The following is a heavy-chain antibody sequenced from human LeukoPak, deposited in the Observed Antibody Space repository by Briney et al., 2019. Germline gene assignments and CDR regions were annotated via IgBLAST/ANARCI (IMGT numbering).Heavy chain of an antibody. CDR2: MYHSGST. CDR3: ASDAPGLLGY. V-gene: IGHV4-38-2*02. CDR1: GYSISSAYY. Sequence: SETLSLTCSVSGYSISSAYYWGWIRQPPGKGLEWIGTMYHSGSTNYNPSLKSRVTISVDTSKNQFSLKLSSVTAADTAVYYCASDAPGLLGYWGQGTLVTVSS. D-gene: IGHD2-15*01. J-gene: IGHJ4*02.